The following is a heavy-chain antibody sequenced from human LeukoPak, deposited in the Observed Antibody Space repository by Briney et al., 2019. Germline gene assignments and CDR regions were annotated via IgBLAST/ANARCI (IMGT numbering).Heavy chain of an antibody. D-gene: IGHD2-2*01. V-gene: IGHV3-7*03. J-gene: IGHJ6*04. CDR2: IKQDGSEK. CDR3: VRDCSSASLSSGCYYAMDV. CDR1: GFTFSTYW. Sequence: GGSLRLSCAASGFTFSTYWMTWVRQAPGKGLEWVAHIKQDGSEKYYVDSLKGRFTISRDNAKNSLFLQMNSLRAEDTAVYYCVRDCSSASLSSGCYYAMDVWGKGTTVTVSS.